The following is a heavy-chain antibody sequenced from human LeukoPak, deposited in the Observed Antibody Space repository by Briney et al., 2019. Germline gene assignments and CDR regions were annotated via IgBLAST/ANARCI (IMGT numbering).Heavy chain of an antibody. CDR2: ISYHGSSQ. CDR1: GFTITSYA. CDR3: ARAGPNDHRFDY. D-gene: IGHD1-1*01. Sequence: GGSLRLSCVASGFTITSYAMHWVRQAPGKGLEWVAVISYHGSSQYYADSVKGRFTISRDTLKNTLYLQMFSLRPEDTSIYYCARAGPNDHRFDYWGQGTLVTVSS. J-gene: IGHJ4*02. V-gene: IGHV3-30-3*01.